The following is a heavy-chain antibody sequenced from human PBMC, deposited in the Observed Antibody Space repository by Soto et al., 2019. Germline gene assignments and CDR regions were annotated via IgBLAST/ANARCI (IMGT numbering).Heavy chain of an antibody. CDR2: IYYSGST. J-gene: IGHJ4*02. D-gene: IGHD4-4*01. V-gene: IGHV4-59*01. CDR1: GGSISSYY. CDR3: ACYLSNSNPDLFYY. Sequence: PPEKLRHTYTVSGGSISSYYWRWIRQPPGKRLEWIGYIYYSGSTNYNPSLKSRVTISVDTSKNQFSLKLSSVTAADTAVYYCACYLSNSNPDLFYYCGQGSLV.